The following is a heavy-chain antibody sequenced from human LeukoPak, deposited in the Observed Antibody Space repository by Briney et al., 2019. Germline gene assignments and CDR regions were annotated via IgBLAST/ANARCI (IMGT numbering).Heavy chain of an antibody. CDR1: GFTFSSYA. V-gene: IGHV3-23*01. CDR3: AKEGRGYCGSTSCRGFDY. Sequence: PGGSLRLSCAASGFTFSSYAMSWVRQAPGKGLEWVSAISGSGGSTYYADSVKGRFTISRDNSKNTLYLQMNSLRAEDTAVYYCAKEGRGYCGSTSCRGFDYWGQGTLVTVSS. D-gene: IGHD2-2*01. J-gene: IGHJ4*02. CDR2: ISGSGGST.